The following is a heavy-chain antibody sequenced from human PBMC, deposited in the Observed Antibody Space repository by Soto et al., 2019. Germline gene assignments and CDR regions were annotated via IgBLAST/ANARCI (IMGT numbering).Heavy chain of an antibody. D-gene: IGHD2-15*01. V-gene: IGHV4-31*03. Sequence: QVQLQESGPGLVKPSQTLSLTCTVFGGSISSGGYYWSWIRQHPGKGLEWIGYIYYSGSTYYNPSLKSRVTISVDTSKNQFSLKLSSVTAADTAVYYCSGYCSGGSCYLYAFDIWGQGTMVTVSS. CDR3: SGYCSGGSCYLYAFDI. CDR2: IYYSGST. CDR1: GGSISSGGYY. J-gene: IGHJ3*02.